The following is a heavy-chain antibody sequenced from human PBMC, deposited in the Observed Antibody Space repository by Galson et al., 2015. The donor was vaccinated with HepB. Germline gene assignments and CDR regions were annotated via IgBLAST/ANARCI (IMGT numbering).Heavy chain of an antibody. Sequence: SLRLSCAASGFTFRSYAMSRVRQAPGKGLEWVAYISSSSNTIYYADSVKGRFTISRDNAKKSLYLQMNTLRAEDTAVYYCAGPLRFLVPHDYWGQGTLVTVSS. D-gene: IGHD3-3*01. CDR2: ISSSSNTI. J-gene: IGHJ4*02. CDR3: AGPLRFLVPHDY. CDR1: GFTFRSYA. V-gene: IGHV3-48*03.